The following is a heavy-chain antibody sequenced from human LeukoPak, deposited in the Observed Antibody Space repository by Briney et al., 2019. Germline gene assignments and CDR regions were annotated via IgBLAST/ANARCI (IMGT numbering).Heavy chain of an antibody. Sequence: SETLSLTCTVSGGSVYSGGYYWSWIRQPAGKGLEWIGRIYTTGSTDYSPSLKSRVIISINTSKNQFSLRLSSVTAADTAVYFCVREQLPDYFDYWGLGTLVTVSS. V-gene: IGHV4-61*02. CDR1: GGSVYSGGYY. CDR2: IYTTGST. CDR3: VREQLPDYFDY. D-gene: IGHD4-23*01. J-gene: IGHJ4*02.